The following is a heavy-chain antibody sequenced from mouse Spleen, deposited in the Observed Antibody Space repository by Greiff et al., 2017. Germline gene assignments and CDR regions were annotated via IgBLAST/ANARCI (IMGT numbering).Heavy chain of an antibody. D-gene: IGHD1-2*01. J-gene: IGHJ4*01. CDR1: GFPLTGYG. Sequence: LRESGPGLVAPSQSMSITCTVPGFPLTGYGVNWVRQPPGKGLEWLGMIWGDGSTDYNSALKSRLSISKDNSKSQVFLKMNSLQTDDTARYYCARDKTTATGAMDYWGQGTSVTVSS. V-gene: IGHV2-6-7*01. CDR3: ARDKTTATGAMDY. CDR2: IWGDGST.